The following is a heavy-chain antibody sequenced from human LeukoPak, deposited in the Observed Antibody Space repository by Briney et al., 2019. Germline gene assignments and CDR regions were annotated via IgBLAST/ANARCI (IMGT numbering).Heavy chain of an antibody. V-gene: IGHV3-30*18. CDR2: ISYDGSNK. D-gene: IGHD5-18*01. J-gene: IGHJ4*02. CDR3: AKQDTAMVTPLDY. Sequence: PGRSLGLSCAASGFTFSSYGMHWVRQAPGKGLEWVAVISYDGSNKYYADSVKGRFTISRDNSKNTLYLQMNSLRAEDTAVYYCAKQDTAMVTPLDYWGQGTLVTVSS. CDR1: GFTFSSYG.